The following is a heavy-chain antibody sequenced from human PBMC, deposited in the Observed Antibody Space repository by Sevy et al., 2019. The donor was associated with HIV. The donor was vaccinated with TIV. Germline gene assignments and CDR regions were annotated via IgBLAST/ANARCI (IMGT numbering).Heavy chain of an antibody. CDR2: ISGSGGST. V-gene: IGHV3-23*01. Sequence: GGSLRLSCAASGFTFSSYAMSWVRQAPGKGLEWVSAISGSGGSTYYADSVKGRFTISRVNSKNTLYLQMNSLRAEDTAVYYCAKATRYYYDSSGYPQDRYFDYWGQGTLVTVSS. D-gene: IGHD3-22*01. CDR3: AKATRYYYDSSGYPQDRYFDY. CDR1: GFTFSSYA. J-gene: IGHJ4*02.